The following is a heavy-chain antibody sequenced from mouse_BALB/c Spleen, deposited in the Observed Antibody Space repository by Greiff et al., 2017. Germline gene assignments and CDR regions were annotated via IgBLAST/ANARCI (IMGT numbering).Heavy chain of an antibody. V-gene: IGHV2-9*02. Sequence: VQLKESGPGLVAPSQSLSITCTVSGFSLTSYGVHWVRQPPGKGLEWLGVIWAGGSTNYNSALMSRLSISKDNSKSQVFLKMNSLQTDDTAMYYCARFYYGYDYYAMDYWGQGTSVTVSS. CDR1: GFSLTSYG. J-gene: IGHJ4*01. CDR3: ARFYYGYDYYAMDY. D-gene: IGHD1-2*01. CDR2: IWAGGST.